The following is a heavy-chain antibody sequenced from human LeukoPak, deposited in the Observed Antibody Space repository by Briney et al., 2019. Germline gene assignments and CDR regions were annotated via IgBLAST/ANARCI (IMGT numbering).Heavy chain of an antibody. J-gene: IGHJ4*02. V-gene: IGHV3-33*01. D-gene: IGHD3-22*01. CDR3: ARGNYDSSGYLDY. Sequence: GGSLRLSCAASGFTFSSYGMHWVRQAPGKGLEWVAVMWYDGSNKYYADSVKGRFTISRDNSKNTLYLQMNSLRAEDTAVYYCARGNYDSSGYLDYWGQGTLVTVSS. CDR1: GFTFSSYG. CDR2: MWYDGSNK.